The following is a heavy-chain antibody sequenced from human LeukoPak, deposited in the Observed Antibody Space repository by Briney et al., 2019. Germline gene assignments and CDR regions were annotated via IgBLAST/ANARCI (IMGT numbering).Heavy chain of an antibody. Sequence: SQTLSLTCAVSGGSISSGGYSWSWIRQPPGKGLEWIGYIYHSGSTYYNPSLKSRVTISVDRSKNQFSLKLSSVTAADTAVYYCARVSQYSGYQDKYFDNWGQGTLVTVSS. J-gene: IGHJ4*02. CDR1: GGSISSGGYS. CDR3: ARVSQYSGYQDKYFDN. V-gene: IGHV4-30-2*01. CDR2: IYHSGST. D-gene: IGHD5-12*01.